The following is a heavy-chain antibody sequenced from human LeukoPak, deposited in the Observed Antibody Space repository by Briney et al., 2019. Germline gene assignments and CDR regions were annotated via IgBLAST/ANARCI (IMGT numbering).Heavy chain of an antibody. V-gene: IGHV3-23*01. CDR2: ISGNGVST. D-gene: IGHD5-24*01. CDR1: GFTFSNYA. J-gene: IGHJ4*02. Sequence: PGGSLRVSCAASGFTFSNYAMSWVRQAPGKGLEWVSGISGNGVSTNYADFVKGRFTISRDSSKGTLSLQMNSLRAEDTAVYYCAKGQMKVDYWGQGTLVTVSS. CDR3: AKGQMKVDY.